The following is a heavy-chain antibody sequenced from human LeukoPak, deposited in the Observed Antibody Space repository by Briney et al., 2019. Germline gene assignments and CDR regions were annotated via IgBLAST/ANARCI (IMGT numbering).Heavy chain of an antibody. CDR3: ARDAGSAWISWFDS. CDR2: IYSGGGT. Sequence: GGSLSLSCAASGFTVSTNYMTWVRQAPGKGLEWVSLIYSGGGTQYADSVKGRFAISRDNSKNTVYLQMNSLRAEDTAVYYCARDAGSAWISWFDSWGQGSLVAVSS. D-gene: IGHD6-19*01. CDR1: GFTVSTNY. J-gene: IGHJ5*01. V-gene: IGHV3-66*01.